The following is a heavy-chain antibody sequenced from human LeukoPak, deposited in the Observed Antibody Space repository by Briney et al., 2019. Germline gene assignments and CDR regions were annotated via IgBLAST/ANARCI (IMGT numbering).Heavy chain of an antibody. D-gene: IGHD2-15*01. CDR2: VNPSGGST. CDR3: AREGYCSGGSCYAFDY. Sequence: ASVKVPRKASGYTFTSYYMHWVRQAPGQGLEWMGIVNPSGGSTSYAQKFQGRVTMTRDTSTSTVYMELSSLRSEDTAVYYCAREGYCSGGSCYAFDYWGQGTLVTVSS. V-gene: IGHV1-46*01. J-gene: IGHJ4*02. CDR1: GYTFTSYY.